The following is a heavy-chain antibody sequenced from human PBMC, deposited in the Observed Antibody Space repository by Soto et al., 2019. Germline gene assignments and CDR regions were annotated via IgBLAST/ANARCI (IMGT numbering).Heavy chain of an antibody. J-gene: IGHJ4*02. V-gene: IGHV1-2*02. Sequence: QVQLVQSGAEVKKPGASVKVSCKASGYTFTGYYIHWVRQAPGQGLEWMGWINTNSGGTKYPQKFQGRVTITRDTSIRTVYMSLTGLKSDDTAVYFWARDLAKGGGSAGFDYWGQGTLVAVSS. CDR3: ARDLAKGGGSAGFDY. D-gene: IGHD2-15*01. CDR2: INTNSGGT. CDR1: GYTFTGYY.